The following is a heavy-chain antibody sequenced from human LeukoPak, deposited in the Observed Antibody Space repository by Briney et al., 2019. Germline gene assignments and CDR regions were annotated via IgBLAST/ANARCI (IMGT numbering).Heavy chain of an antibody. CDR1: GYTFTSYF. Sequence: ASVKVSCKASGYTFTSYFMHWVRQAPGQGLEWMGWINPNSGGTNYAQKFQGRVTMTRDTSISTAYMELSRLRSDDTAVYYCARDTTVTSRIDYWGQGTLVTVSS. D-gene: IGHD4-11*01. CDR3: ARDTTVTSRIDY. V-gene: IGHV1-2*02. CDR2: INPNSGGT. J-gene: IGHJ4*02.